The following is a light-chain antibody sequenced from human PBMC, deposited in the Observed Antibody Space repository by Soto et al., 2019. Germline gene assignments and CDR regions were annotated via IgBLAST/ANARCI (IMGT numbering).Light chain of an antibody. CDR2: EGS. CDR3: CSYAGSRGWV. J-gene: IGLJ3*02. CDR1: SSDVGSYNL. Sequence: QSALTQPASVSGSPGQSSTLSCTGTSSDVGSYNLVSWYQQHPGKAPKLMIYEGSKRPSGVSNRFSGSKSGNTASLTISGVQAEDEADYYCCSYAGSRGWVFGGGTKLPVL. V-gene: IGLV2-23*01.